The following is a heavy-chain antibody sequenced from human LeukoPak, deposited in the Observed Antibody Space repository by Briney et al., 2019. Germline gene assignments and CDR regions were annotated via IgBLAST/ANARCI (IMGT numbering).Heavy chain of an antibody. CDR1: GGSISSSSYY. Sequence: PSETLSLTCTVSGGSISSSSYYWGWIRQPPGKGPEWIGSIYYSGSTYYNSSLKSRVTISVDTSKNQFSLKLSSVTAADTAVYYCARVTIVVVPTARQYYFDYWGQGTLVTVSS. CDR3: ARVTIVVVPTARQYYFDY. J-gene: IGHJ4*02. CDR2: IYYSGST. D-gene: IGHD2-2*01. V-gene: IGHV4-39*07.